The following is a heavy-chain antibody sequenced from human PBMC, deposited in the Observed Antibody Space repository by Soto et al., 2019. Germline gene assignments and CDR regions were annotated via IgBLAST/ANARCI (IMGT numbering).Heavy chain of an antibody. J-gene: IGHJ6*03. Sequence: ASVKVSCKASGYTFTSYAIHWVRQAPGQRLEWMGWINAGNGNTGYAQKFQGRVTMTRNTSISTAYMELSSLRSEDTAVYYCARGRLEYDILTGYTHYYYYMDVWGKGTTVTVSS. CDR2: INAGNGNT. D-gene: IGHD3-9*01. CDR3: ARGRLEYDILTGYTHYYYYMDV. V-gene: IGHV1-8*02. CDR1: GYTFTSYA.